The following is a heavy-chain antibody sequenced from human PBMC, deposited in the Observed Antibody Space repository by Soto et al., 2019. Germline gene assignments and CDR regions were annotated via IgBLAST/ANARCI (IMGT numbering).Heavy chain of an antibody. CDR3: AREGGGDPEVTEYDP. D-gene: IGHD2-21*02. J-gene: IGHJ5*02. CDR1: GFTFSSYW. Sequence: GGSLRLSCAASGFTFSSYWMSWVRQAPGKGLEWVANIKQDGSEKYYVDSVKGRFTISRDNAKNSLYLQMNSLRAEDTAVYYCAREGGGDPEVTEYDPWGQGTLVTVPS. CDR2: IKQDGSEK. V-gene: IGHV3-7*01.